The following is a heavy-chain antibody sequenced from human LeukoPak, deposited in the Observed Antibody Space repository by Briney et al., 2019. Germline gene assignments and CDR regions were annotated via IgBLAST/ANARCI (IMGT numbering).Heavy chain of an antibody. CDR2: INSDGSST. V-gene: IGHV3-74*01. CDR1: GFTFSSYW. CDR3: AREDSSGWYQYFQH. D-gene: IGHD6-19*01. J-gene: IGHJ1*01. Sequence: GGSLRLSCAASGFTFSSYWMHWVRQAPGKGLVWVSRINSDGSSTSYADSVKGRFTISRDNAKNTLYLQMNSLRAEDAAVYYCAREDSSGWYQYFQHWGQGTLVTVSS.